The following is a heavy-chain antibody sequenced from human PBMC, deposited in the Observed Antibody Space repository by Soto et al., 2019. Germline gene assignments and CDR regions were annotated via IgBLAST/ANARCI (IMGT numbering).Heavy chain of an antibody. CDR3: ARDGELWVDYYYYYMDV. J-gene: IGHJ6*03. D-gene: IGHD5-18*01. CDR2: INAGNGNT. V-gene: IGHV1-3*01. Sequence: GASVKVSCKASGYTFTIYAMHWVLQAPGQRLEWMGWINAGNGNTKYSQKFQGRVTITRDTSASTAYMELSSLRSEDTAVYYCARDGELWVDYYYYYMDVWGKGTTVTVSS. CDR1: GYTFTIYA.